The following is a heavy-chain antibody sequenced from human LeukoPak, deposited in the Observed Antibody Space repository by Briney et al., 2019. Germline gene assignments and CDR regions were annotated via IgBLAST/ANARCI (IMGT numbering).Heavy chain of an antibody. V-gene: IGHV4-34*01. Sequence: SETLSLTCAVYGGSFSGYYWSWIRQPPGKGLEWIGEINHSGSTNYNPSLKSRVTISVDTSKNQFSLKLSSVTAADTAVYYCARRCYCCFDYWGQGTLVTVSS. CDR2: INHSGST. CDR1: GGSFSGYY. J-gene: IGHJ4*02. D-gene: IGHD2-15*01. CDR3: ARRCYCCFDY.